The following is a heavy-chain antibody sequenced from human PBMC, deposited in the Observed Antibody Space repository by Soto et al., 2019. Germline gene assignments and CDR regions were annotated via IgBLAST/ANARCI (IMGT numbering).Heavy chain of an antibody. CDR3: ARWSAIVGGAEALDV. D-gene: IGHD1-26*01. Sequence: QVHLVQSGTEVKKPGSSVKVSCKASGGTFSSSGFSWVRQAPGQGLEWMGWLSAYNGDTSSSEKLQDRFTMTTDTSTNTVYMDLRSLTSDDTAVYYCARWSAIVGGAEALDVWGQGTMVIVSS. J-gene: IGHJ3*01. CDR2: LSAYNGDT. CDR1: GGTFSSSG. V-gene: IGHV1-18*01.